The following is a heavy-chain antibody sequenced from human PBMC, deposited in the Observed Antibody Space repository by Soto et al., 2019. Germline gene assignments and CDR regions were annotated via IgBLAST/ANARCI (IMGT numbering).Heavy chain of an antibody. CDR2: INPSGGST. V-gene: IGHV1-46*03. CDR3: ARVLDIVATSTAFDI. CDR1: GYTFTSYY. J-gene: IGHJ3*02. D-gene: IGHD5-12*01. Sequence: GASVKVSCKASGYTFTSYYMHWVRQAPGQGLEWMGIINPSGGSTSYAQKFQGRVTMTRDTSTSTVYMELSSLRSEDTAVYYCARVLDIVATSTAFDIWGQGTMVTVSS.